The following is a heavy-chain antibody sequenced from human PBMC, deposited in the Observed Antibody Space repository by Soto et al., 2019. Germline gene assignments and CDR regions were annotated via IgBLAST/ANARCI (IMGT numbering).Heavy chain of an antibody. V-gene: IGHV3-48*02. CDR1: GFTFSSYA. CDR3: AKIERSSVYHSPLDC. CDR2: ISSGGSTV. D-gene: IGHD3-22*01. J-gene: IGHJ4*02. Sequence: EVQLVESGGGLVQPGGSLRLSCAASGFTFSSYAMSWVRQAPGKGLKWLSYISSGGSTVYYADSVKGRFTISRDNAKNSLYLEMSSLRDEDTAVYYCAKIERSSVYHSPLDCWGQGTLVTVSS.